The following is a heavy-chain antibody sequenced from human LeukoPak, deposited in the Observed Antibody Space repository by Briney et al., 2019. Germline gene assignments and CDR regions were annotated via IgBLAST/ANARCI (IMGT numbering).Heavy chain of an antibody. Sequence: GGSLRLSCAASGFTVSSYAMSWVRQAPGKGLEWVSAISGSGGSTYYADSVKGRFTISRDNSKNTLYLQMNSLRAEDTAVYYCAKDLPALNYYYMDVWGKGTTVTVSS. CDR3: AKDLPALNYYYMDV. CDR1: GFTVSSYA. J-gene: IGHJ6*03. V-gene: IGHV3-23*01. CDR2: ISGSGGST.